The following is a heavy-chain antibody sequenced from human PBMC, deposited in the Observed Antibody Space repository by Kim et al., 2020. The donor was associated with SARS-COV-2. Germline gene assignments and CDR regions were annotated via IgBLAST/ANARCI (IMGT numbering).Heavy chain of an antibody. CDR1: GGSFSGYY. CDR2: INHSGST. CDR3: ARGRYSSSWYGYNWFDP. D-gene: IGHD6-13*01. V-gene: IGHV4-34*01. J-gene: IGHJ5*02. Sequence: SETLSLTCAVYGGSFSGYYWSWIRQPPGKGLEWIGEINHSGSTNYNPSLKSRVTISVDTSKNQFSLKLSSVTAADTAVYYCARGRYSSSWYGYNWFDPWGQGTLVTVSS.